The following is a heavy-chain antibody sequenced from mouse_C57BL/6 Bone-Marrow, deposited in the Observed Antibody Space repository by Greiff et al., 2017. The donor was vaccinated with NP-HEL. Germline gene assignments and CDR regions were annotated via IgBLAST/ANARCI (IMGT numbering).Heavy chain of an antibody. CDR3: ARDYLYRGFAY. Sequence: EVQLQESGPGLVKPSQSLSLTCSVTGYSITSGYYWNWIRQFPGNKLEWMGYISYDGSNNYNPSLKNRISITRDTSKNQFFLKLNSVTTEDTATYYCARDYLYRGFAYWGQGTLVTVSA. CDR1: GYSITSGYY. D-gene: IGHD2-14*01. CDR2: ISYDGSN. V-gene: IGHV3-6*01. J-gene: IGHJ3*01.